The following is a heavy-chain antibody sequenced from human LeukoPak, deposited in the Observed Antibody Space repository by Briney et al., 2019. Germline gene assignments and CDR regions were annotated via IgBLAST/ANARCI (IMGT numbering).Heavy chain of an antibody. V-gene: IGHV4-34*01. CDR2: INHSGST. J-gene: IGHJ4*02. CDR1: GGSFSGYY. Sequence: TSETLSLTCAVYGGSFSGYYWSWIRQPPGKGLEWIGEINHSGSTYYNPSLKSRVTISVDTSRNQFSLKLSSVTAADTAVYYCARGSPSGGEDYWGQGTLVTVSS. CDR3: ARGSPSGGEDY. D-gene: IGHD3-16*01.